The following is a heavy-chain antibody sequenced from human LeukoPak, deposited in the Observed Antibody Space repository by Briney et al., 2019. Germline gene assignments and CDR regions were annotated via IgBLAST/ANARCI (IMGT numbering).Heavy chain of an antibody. Sequence: SETLSLTCTVSGGSFSSYYWDWIRQPPGKGLEWIGDLYYSGSTHYNPSLKSRVTISVDTSKNQFSLKLSSVTAADTAVYYCARGLLNYDILTGYYNDAFDIWGQGTMVTVSS. V-gene: IGHV4-59*12. D-gene: IGHD3-9*01. CDR2: LYYSGST. J-gene: IGHJ3*02. CDR3: ARGLLNYDILTGYYNDAFDI. CDR1: GGSFSSYY.